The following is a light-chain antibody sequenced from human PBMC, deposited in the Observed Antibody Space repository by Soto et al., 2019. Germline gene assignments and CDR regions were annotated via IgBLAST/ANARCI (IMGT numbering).Light chain of an antibody. J-gene: IGKJ1*01. CDR1: QGIYNY. V-gene: IGKV1-9*01. CDR2: AAS. Sequence: IQLTQSPSSLSASVGDRVTITCRASQGIYNYLAWYQQKPGKPPKLLIYAASTLQSGVPLRFSGSGYGTDFTLSISSLQPEHFATYYCQQLNSYPRTFGQGTKVEIK. CDR3: QQLNSYPRT.